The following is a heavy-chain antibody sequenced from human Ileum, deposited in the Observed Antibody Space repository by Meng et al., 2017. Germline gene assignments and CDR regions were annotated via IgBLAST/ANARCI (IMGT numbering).Heavy chain of an antibody. Sequence: QLVQSGSELKKPGASVKVSCKASRYTFTNYDINWVRQAPGQGLEWMGWINTNTGNQTYAQGFTGRFVFSLDTSVNTAHLQISTLTAEDTAVYYCATSGGGFDYWGQGALVTVSS. CDR1: RYTFTNYD. V-gene: IGHV7-4-1*02. CDR3: ATSGGGFDY. D-gene: IGHD1-26*01. J-gene: IGHJ4*02. CDR2: INTNTGNQ.